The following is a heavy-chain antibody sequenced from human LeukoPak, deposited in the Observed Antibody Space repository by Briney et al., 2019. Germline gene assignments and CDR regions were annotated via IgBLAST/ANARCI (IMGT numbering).Heavy chain of an antibody. V-gene: IGHV1-2*02. J-gene: IGHJ5*02. CDR3: ARVKGGFIAVAGKGWFDP. CDR2: INPNSGGT. CDR1: GYTFTGYY. D-gene: IGHD6-19*01. Sequence: APVKVSCKASGYTFTGYYMHWVRQAPGQGLEWMGWINPNSGGTNYAQKFQGRVTMTRDTSISTAYMELSRLRSDDTAVYYCARVKGGFIAVAGKGWFDPWGQGTLVTVSS.